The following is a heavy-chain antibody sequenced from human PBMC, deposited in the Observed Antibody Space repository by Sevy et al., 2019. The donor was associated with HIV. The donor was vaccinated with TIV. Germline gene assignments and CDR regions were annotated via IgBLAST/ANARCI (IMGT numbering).Heavy chain of an antibody. J-gene: IGHJ4*02. CDR2: IYYSGST. Sequence: SETLSLTCAVSGGSISSSHHYWGWIRQPPGKGLEGIGTIYYSGSTYYNPSLKSRVTISVDMSKNQFSLNLSSVTAADTAVYDCARRLLAPKYYFDNWGQGTLVTVSS. CDR1: GGSISSSHHY. V-gene: IGHV4-39*01. CDR3: ARRLLAPKYYFDN.